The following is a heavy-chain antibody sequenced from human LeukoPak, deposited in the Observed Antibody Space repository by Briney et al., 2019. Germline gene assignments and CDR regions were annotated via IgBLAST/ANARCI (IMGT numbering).Heavy chain of an antibody. CDR1: GGSFSSSSYY. CDR2: IYYSGST. V-gene: IGHV4-39*07. D-gene: IGHD6-19*01. Sequence: SETLSLTCTVSGGSFSSSSYYWGWIRQPPGKGLEWIGNIYYSGSTYYNPSLKSRVTISVDTSKNQFSLKLSSVAAADTAVYYCATAVAGMFRMVWGQGTLVTVSS. J-gene: IGHJ4*02. CDR3: ATAVAGMFRMV.